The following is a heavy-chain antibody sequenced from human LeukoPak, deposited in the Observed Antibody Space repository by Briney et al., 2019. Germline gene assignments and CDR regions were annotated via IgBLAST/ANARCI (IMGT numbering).Heavy chain of an antibody. V-gene: IGHV1-2*02. J-gene: IGHJ4*02. Sequence: GPVKASCKASGSTFIDYYIHWVRHSPGQGLEWTGWIHPYSGGTIYAEKFEGRVTMIRDTSIRTAYMELNSLRSEDTVVYYCAKGLLIFYGFDYWGQGTLVTVSS. D-gene: IGHD3-10*01. CDR1: GSTFIDYY. CDR2: IHPYSGGT. CDR3: AKGLLIFYGFDY.